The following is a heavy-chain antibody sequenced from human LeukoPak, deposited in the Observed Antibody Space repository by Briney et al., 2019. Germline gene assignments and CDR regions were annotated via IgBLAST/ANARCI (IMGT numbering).Heavy chain of an antibody. CDR1: GFTFSTTA. D-gene: IGHD1-26*01. CDR2: ISANGDDT. Sequence: GGSLRLSCAGSGFTFSTTAMSWVRQAPGKGLEWVSAISANGDDTFYADSVKGRFTVSRDNSKNMLYLQMNSLRADDTAVYYCAKDRTVGASYWYFDLWGRGTLVTVSS. CDR3: AKDRTVGASYWYFDL. V-gene: IGHV3-23*01. J-gene: IGHJ2*01.